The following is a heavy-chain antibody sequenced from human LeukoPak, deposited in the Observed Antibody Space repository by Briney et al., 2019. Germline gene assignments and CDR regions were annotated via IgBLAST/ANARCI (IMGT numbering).Heavy chain of an antibody. V-gene: IGHV3-74*01. Sequence: GGSLRLSCAASGFTFSSYWMHWVRQAPGKGLVWVSRINSDGSSTTYADSVKGRFTISRDNAKNSLYLQMNSLRAEDTAVYYCARDRHCRSTSCYPAEYFQHWGQGTLVTVSS. CDR1: GFTFSSYW. J-gene: IGHJ1*01. CDR2: INSDGSST. CDR3: ARDRHCRSTSCYPAEYFQH. D-gene: IGHD2-2*01.